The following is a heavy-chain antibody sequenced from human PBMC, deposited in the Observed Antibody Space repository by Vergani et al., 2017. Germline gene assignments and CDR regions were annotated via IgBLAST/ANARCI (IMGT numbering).Heavy chain of an antibody. CDR1: GGPISSYY. CDR2: IYYSGST. V-gene: IGHV4-59*01. J-gene: IGHJ6*03. D-gene: IGHD3-22*01. Sequence: QVQLQESGPGLVKPSETLSLTCTVSGGPISSYYWSWIRQPPGKGLEWIGYIYYSGSTNYNPSLKSRVTISVDTSKNQFSLKLSSVTAADTAVYYCARGVWYDSNYYYYMDVWGKGTTVTVSS. CDR3: ARGVWYDSNYYYYMDV.